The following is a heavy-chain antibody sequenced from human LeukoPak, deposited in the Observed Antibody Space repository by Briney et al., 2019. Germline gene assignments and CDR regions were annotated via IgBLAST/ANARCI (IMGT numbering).Heavy chain of an antibody. CDR3: ARVGGGVSTYYFDY. CDR1: GYTFTSYG. CDR2: ISAYNGNT. J-gene: IGHJ4*02. V-gene: IGHV1-18*01. D-gene: IGHD3-16*01. Sequence: GASVKVSCKASGYTFTSYGISWVRQAPGQGREWMGWISAYNGNTNYAQKLQGRVTMTTDTSTSTAYMELRSLRSDDTAVYYCARVGGGVSTYYFDYWGQGTLVTVSS.